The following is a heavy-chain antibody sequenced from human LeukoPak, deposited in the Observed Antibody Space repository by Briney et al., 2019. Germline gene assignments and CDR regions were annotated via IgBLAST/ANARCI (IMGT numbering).Heavy chain of an antibody. CDR3: ATHRGYSYGYDAFDI. V-gene: IGHV4-59*08. CDR2: IYYSGST. D-gene: IGHD5-18*01. CDR1: GGSISSYY. Sequence: SETLSLTCTVSGGSISSYYWSWIRQPPGKGLEWIGYIYYSGSTSYNPSLKSRVTISVDTSKNQFSLKLTSVAAADTAVYYCATHRGYSYGYDAFDIWGQGTMVTVSS. J-gene: IGHJ3*02.